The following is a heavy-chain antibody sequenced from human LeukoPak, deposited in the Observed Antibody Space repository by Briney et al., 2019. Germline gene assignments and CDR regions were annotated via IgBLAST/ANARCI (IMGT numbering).Heavy chain of an antibody. J-gene: IGHJ6*03. V-gene: IGHV1-18*04. Sequence: ASVKVSCKASGYTFTGYYMHWVRQAPGQGLEWMGWISAYNGNTNYAQKLQGRVTMTTDTSTSTAYMELRSLRSDDTAVYYCARANILTGYHTYYYYYYMDVWGKGTTVTISS. CDR2: ISAYNGNT. D-gene: IGHD3-9*01. CDR3: ARANILTGYHTYYYYYYMDV. CDR1: GYTFTGYY.